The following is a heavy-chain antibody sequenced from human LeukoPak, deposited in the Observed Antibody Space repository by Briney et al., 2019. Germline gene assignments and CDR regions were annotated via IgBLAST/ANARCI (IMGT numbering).Heavy chain of an antibody. CDR3: ARHEDRNWYFDH. Sequence: SETLSLTCTVSGGSISSSYYYWGWIRQPPGKGLEWIGTIYYSGSTYYNPSLKSRVTISVDTSKNQISLKLSSVTAPDTAVYYCARHEDRNWYFDHWGQGTLVTVSS. V-gene: IGHV4-39*01. CDR1: GGSISSSYYY. CDR2: IYYSGST. J-gene: IGHJ4*02. D-gene: IGHD1-1*01.